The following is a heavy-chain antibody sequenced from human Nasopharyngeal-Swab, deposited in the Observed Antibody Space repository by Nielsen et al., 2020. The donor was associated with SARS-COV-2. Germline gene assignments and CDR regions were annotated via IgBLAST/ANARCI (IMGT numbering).Heavy chain of an antibody. V-gene: IGHV4-39*01. CDR3: ARRKYCSSTSCYFRREKASYYYMDV. J-gene: IGHJ6*03. D-gene: IGHD2-2*01. CDR2: IYYSGST. Sequence: SETLSLTCTVSGGSISSSSYYWGWIRQPPGKGLEWIGSIYYSGSTYYNPSLKSRVTISVDMSKNHFSLKLSSVTAADTAVYYCARRKYCSSTSCYFRREKASYYYMDVWGKGTTVTVSS. CDR1: GGSISSSSYY.